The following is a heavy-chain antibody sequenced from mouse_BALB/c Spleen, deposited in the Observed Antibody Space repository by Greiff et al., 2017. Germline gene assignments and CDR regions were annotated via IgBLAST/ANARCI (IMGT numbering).Heavy chain of an antibody. CDR2: IDPENGNT. D-gene: IGHD3-1*01. CDR3: ARGAHTGTWFAY. V-gene: IGHV14-1*02. J-gene: IGHJ3*01. Sequence: EVQLVESGAELVRPGALVKLSCKASGFNIKDYYMHWVKQRPEQGLEWIGWIDPENGNTIYDPKFQGKASITADTSSNTAYLQLSSLTSEDTAVYYCARGAHTGTWFAYWGQGTLVTVSA. CDR1: GFNIKDYY.